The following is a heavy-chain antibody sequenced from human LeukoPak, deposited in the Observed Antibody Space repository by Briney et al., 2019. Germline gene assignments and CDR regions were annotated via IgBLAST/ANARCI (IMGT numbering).Heavy chain of an antibody. CDR3: AREGSDYYTIDY. CDR1: GFTFSSYE. CDR2: ISSSGSTI. J-gene: IGHJ4*02. V-gene: IGHV3-48*03. Sequence: GGSLRLSCAASGFTFSSYEMNWVRQAPGKGLEWVSYISSSGSTIYYADSVKGRFTISRDNAKNSLYLQMNSLRAEDTAVYYCAREGSDYYTIDYWGQGTLVTVSS. D-gene: IGHD3-22*01.